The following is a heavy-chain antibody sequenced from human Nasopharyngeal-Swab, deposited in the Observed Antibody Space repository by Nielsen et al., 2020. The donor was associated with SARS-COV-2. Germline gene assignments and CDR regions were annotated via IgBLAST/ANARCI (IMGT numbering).Heavy chain of an antibody. CDR2: ISSSGSTI. Sequence: GGSLRLSCAASGFTFSDYYMSWIRQAPGKGLEWVSYISSSGSTIYYADSVKGRFTISRDNAKNSLYLQMNSLRAEDTAVYYCAKDLGYCSGGSCYGDAFDIWGQGTMVTVSS. CDR1: GFTFSDYY. D-gene: IGHD2-15*01. V-gene: IGHV3-11*01. CDR3: AKDLGYCSGGSCYGDAFDI. J-gene: IGHJ3*02.